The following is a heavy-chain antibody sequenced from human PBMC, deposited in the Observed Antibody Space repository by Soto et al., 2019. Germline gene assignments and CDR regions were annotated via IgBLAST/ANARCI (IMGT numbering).Heavy chain of an antibody. Sequence: GASVKVSCKTPGYTCTRYNIHWVRQAPGQRLEWMGWINAGNGNTKYSQKFQGRVTITRDTSASTAYMELSSLRSEDTAVYYCARGHPGDYDSSGYLYYYGMDVWGRGTTVTV. CDR1: GYTCTRYN. V-gene: IGHV1-3*01. D-gene: IGHD3-22*01. J-gene: IGHJ6*02. CDR2: INAGNGNT. CDR3: ARGHPGDYDSSGYLYYYGMDV.